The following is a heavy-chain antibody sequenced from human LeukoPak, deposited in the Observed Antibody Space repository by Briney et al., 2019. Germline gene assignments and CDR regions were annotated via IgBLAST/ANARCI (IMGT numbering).Heavy chain of an antibody. D-gene: IGHD3-10*01. Sequence: PGGSLRLSCAASGFTFNNYGMNWVRQAPGKGLEWVSSISPSSSYIYYTDSVKGRFIISRDNAKNSLYLQMNSLRAEDTAVYYCARDRVAVVRGVSAFDYWGQGTLVTVSS. CDR3: ARDRVAVVRGVSAFDY. V-gene: IGHV3-21*01. J-gene: IGHJ4*02. CDR1: GFTFNNYG. CDR2: ISPSSSYI.